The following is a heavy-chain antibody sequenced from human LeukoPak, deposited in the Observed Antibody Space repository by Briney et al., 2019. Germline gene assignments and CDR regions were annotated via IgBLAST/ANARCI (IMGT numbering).Heavy chain of an antibody. V-gene: IGHV4-39*02. Sequence: AETLSLTCTVSGGSISSSGHYWGWIRQPPGKGLEWIGSIYYSGSTYYNPSLKSRVTISVDTSKNQFSLKLSSVAAADTAVYYCARDPTAAGKGAWFDPWGQGTLVTVSS. D-gene: IGHD6-13*01. CDR2: IYYSGST. CDR3: ARDPTAAGKGAWFDP. CDR1: GGSISSSGHY. J-gene: IGHJ5*02.